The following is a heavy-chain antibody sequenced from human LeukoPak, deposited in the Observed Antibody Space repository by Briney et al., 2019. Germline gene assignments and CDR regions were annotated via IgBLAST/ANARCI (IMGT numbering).Heavy chain of an antibody. V-gene: IGHV7-4-1*02. Sequence: VASVKVSCKASGYTFTSYAMNWVRQAPGQGLEWMGWINTNTGNPTYAQGFTGRFVFSLDTSVSTAYLQISSLKAEDTAVYYCAREVVVAARTYYYYMDVWGKGTTVTVSS. D-gene: IGHD2-15*01. CDR1: GYTFTSYA. J-gene: IGHJ6*03. CDR2: INTNTGNP. CDR3: AREVVVAARTYYYYMDV.